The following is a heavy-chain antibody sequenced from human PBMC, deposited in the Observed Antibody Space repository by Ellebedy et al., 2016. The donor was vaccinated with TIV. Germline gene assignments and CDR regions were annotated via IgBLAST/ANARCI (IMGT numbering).Heavy chain of an antibody. V-gene: IGHV4-59*12. CDR1: GASISSYY. CDR2: IFHTGDT. Sequence: MPSETLSLTCPVPGASISSYYWTWIRQPPGKGLEWIGFIFHTGDTNYSPSLKSRVAISLDTSKNQFSLNLSSVTAADTAVYYCARDPALPRGRFDTWGQGTLVTVSS. CDR3: ARDPALPRGRFDT. J-gene: IGHJ5*02.